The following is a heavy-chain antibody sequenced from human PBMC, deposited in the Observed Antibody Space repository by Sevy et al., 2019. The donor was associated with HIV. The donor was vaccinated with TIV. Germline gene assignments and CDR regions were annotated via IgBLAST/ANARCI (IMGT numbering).Heavy chain of an antibody. CDR2: LIPIFGTA. V-gene: IGHV1-69*13. D-gene: IGHD6-19*01. CDR1: GGTFSSYA. Sequence: ASVKVSCKASGGTFSSYAISWVRQAPGQGLEWMGGLIPIFGTANYAQKFQGRVTITADESTSTAYMELSSLRSEDTAVYYCARVKAVAGTNYYYGMDVWGQGTTVTVSS. CDR3: ARVKAVAGTNYYYGMDV. J-gene: IGHJ6*02.